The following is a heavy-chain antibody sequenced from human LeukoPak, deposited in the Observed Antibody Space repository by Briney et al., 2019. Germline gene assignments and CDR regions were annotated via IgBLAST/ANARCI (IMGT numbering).Heavy chain of an antibody. D-gene: IGHD2-2*01. Sequence: GGSLRLSCAASGFSFSTYTMHWVRQAPGKGLEYVSTITSNGGSKYYASSVKGRFTISRDNYQNTLYLQMGSLTAEDVALYYCAREFCDTNSCYEAVLAYWGQGTLVSVSS. V-gene: IGHV3-64*01. CDR1: GFSFSTYT. CDR2: ITSNGGSK. J-gene: IGHJ4*02. CDR3: AREFCDTNSCYEAVLAY.